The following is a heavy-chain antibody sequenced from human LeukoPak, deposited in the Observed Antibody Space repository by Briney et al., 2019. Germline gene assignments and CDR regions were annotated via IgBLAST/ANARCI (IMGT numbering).Heavy chain of an antibody. CDR3: ARVTWVGSLYYFDY. CDR2: IYTSGST. D-gene: IGHD1-14*01. Sequence: PSETLSLTCTVSGGSISSYYWSWIRQPAGKGLEWIGRIYTSGSTNYNPSLKSRVTISVDTSKNQFSLKLSSVTAADTAVYYCARVTWVGSLYYFDYWGQGTLVTVSS. J-gene: IGHJ4*02. V-gene: IGHV4-4*07. CDR1: GGSISSYY.